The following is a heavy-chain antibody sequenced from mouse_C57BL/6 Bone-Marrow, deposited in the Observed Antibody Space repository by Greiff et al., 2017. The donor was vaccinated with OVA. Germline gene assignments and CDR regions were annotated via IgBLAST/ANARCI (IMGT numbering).Heavy chain of an antibody. CDR3: ARDGNYVWYFDV. CDR2: ISSGSSTI. Sequence: EVKVVESGGGLVKPGGSLKLSCAASGFTFSDYGMHWVRQAPEKGLEWVAYISSGSSTIHYADTVKGRFTISRDDAKNTLFLQMTSLRSEDTAMYYCARDGNYVWYFDVWGTGTTVTVSS. J-gene: IGHJ1*03. V-gene: IGHV5-17*01. CDR1: GFTFSDYG. D-gene: IGHD2-1*01.